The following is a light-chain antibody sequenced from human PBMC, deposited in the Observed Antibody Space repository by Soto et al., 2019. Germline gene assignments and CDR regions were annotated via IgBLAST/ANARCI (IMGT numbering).Light chain of an antibody. CDR2: AAS. V-gene: IGKV1-5*01. Sequence: DIQMTQSPSTLSGSVGDRVTITCRASQTISSWLAWYQQKPGKAPNLLIYAASSLQSGVQSRFSGTGSGTEFTLTIRSLQPDDFATYYCQQYHRSSITFGQGTRLEIK. CDR1: QTISSW. CDR3: QQYHRSSIT. J-gene: IGKJ5*01.